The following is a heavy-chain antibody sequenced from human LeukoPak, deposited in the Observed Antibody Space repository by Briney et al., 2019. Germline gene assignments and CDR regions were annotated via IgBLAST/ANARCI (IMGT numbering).Heavy chain of an antibody. V-gene: IGHV3-30-3*01. CDR2: IPYDGSNK. CDR3: AREGCSGGSCYSFDY. CDR1: GFTFSRYA. Sequence: GGSLRLSCAASGFTFSRYAMHWVRQAPGKGLEWVAVIPYDGSNKYYADSVKGRFTISRDNSKNTLYLQVNSLRAEDTAVYYCAREGCSGGSCYSFDYWGQGTLVTVSS. D-gene: IGHD2-15*01. J-gene: IGHJ4*02.